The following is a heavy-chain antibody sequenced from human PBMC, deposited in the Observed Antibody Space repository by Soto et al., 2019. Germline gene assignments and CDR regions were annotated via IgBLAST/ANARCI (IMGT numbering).Heavy chain of an antibody. J-gene: IGHJ6*02. CDR3: ARDQYDGMDV. Sequence: GGSLRLSCAASGFTFSSYAMHWVRQAPGKGLEWVAVISYDGSNKYYADSVKGRFTISRDNSKNTLYLQMNSLRAEDTAVYYCARDQYDGMDVWGQGTTVTVSS. D-gene: IGHD2-8*01. V-gene: IGHV3-30-3*01. CDR2: ISYDGSNK. CDR1: GFTFSSYA.